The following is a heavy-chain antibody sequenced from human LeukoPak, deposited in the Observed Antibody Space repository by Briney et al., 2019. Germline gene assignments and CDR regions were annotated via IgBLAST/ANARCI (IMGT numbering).Heavy chain of an antibody. CDR2: INHSGST. Sequence: SETLSLTCAVYGGSFSGYYWSWIRQPPGKGPEWIGEINHSGSTNYNPSLKSRVTISVDTSKNQFSLKLSSVTAADTAVYYCARRAERTVTTRRYYYMDVWGKGTTVTISS. D-gene: IGHD4-17*01. CDR1: GGSFSGYY. CDR3: ARRAERTVTTRRYYYMDV. V-gene: IGHV4-34*01. J-gene: IGHJ6*03.